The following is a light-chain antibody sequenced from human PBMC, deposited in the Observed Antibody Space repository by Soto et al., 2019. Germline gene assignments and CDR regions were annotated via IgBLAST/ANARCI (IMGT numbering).Light chain of an antibody. V-gene: IGKV3D-20*02. CDR2: GAS. J-gene: IGKJ5*01. CDR3: HQRSNWPL. Sequence: IVLTQSPYDRALSPGPSATLPCRASQSVSSTYLAWYQQKPGQAPRLLIYGASSRATDIPARFSGSGSGTDFTLTISNLEPDDLAVYYCHQRSNWPLFGQGTRLAIK. CDR1: QSVSSTY.